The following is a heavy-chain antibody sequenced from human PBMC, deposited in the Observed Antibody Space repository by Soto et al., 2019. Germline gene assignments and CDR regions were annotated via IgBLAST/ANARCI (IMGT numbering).Heavy chain of an antibody. CDR3: ARVIPGAEAWFHP. D-gene: IGHD2-2*01. J-gene: IGHJ5*02. CDR2: ISPYTDDP. Sequence: QGQLVQSGVEVKKPGASVKVSCTASGNACTNFGVTWVRQAPGQGLEWMGWISPYTDDPSYAQKFQGRVTMTIDTSTSTAYLDLRSLTSDDTAVYYCARVIPGAEAWFHPWGQGTLVTLSS. CDR1: GNACTNFG. V-gene: IGHV1-18*01.